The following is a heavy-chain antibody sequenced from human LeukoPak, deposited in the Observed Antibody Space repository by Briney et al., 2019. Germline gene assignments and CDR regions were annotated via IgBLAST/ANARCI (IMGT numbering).Heavy chain of an antibody. D-gene: IGHD2-8*01. Sequence: PSETLSLTCAVYGGSFSGYYWSWIRQPPGKGLEWIGEINHSGSTNYNPSLKSRVTISVDTSKNQFSLKLSSVTAADTAVYYCARGRVVPSPQMDFLLWGRSTGDTVSS. CDR3: ARGRVVPSPQMDFLL. V-gene: IGHV4-34*01. J-gene: IGHJ2*01. CDR2: INHSGST. CDR1: GGSFSGYY.